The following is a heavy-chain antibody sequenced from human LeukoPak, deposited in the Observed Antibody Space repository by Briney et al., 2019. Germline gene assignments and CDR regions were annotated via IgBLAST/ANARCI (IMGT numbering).Heavy chain of an antibody. V-gene: IGHV4-59*01. Sequence: PSETLSLTCTVSGGSISSYYWSWIRQPPGKGLEWIGYIYYSGSTNYNPSLKSRVTISADTSKNQFSLKLSSVTAADTAVYYCARRGYCSGGSCRTGMDVWGQGTTVTVSS. J-gene: IGHJ6*02. CDR2: IYYSGST. CDR3: ARRGYCSGGSCRTGMDV. D-gene: IGHD2-15*01. CDR1: GGSISSYY.